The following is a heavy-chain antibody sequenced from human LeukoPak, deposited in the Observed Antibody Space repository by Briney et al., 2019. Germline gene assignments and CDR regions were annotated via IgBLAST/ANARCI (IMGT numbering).Heavy chain of an antibody. CDR3: ARVVFPYYYMDV. Sequence: SETLSLTCTVSGGSISSYYWSWIRQPPGKGLEWIGYIYYSGSTNYNPSLKSRVTISVDTSKNQFSLKLSSVTAADTAVYYCARVVFPYYYMDVWGNGTTVTVSS. CDR1: GGSISSYY. J-gene: IGHJ6*03. V-gene: IGHV4-59*08. D-gene: IGHD2-15*01. CDR2: IYYSGST.